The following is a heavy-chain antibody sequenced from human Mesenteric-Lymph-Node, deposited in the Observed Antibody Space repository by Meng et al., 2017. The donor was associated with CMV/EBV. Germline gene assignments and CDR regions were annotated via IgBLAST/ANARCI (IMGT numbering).Heavy chain of an antibody. D-gene: IGHD1-1*01. CDR1: GFTFSTYW. Sequence: GESLKISCAASGFTFSTYWMHWVRQAPGKGLVWVSRISSDGSSTSYADSVKGRFTISRDNTKNTLYLQMNSLRAEDTAVYYCVSVVHTLATFDIWGQGTMVTVSS. J-gene: IGHJ3*02. CDR3: VSVVHTLATFDI. V-gene: IGHV3-74*01. CDR2: ISSDGSST.